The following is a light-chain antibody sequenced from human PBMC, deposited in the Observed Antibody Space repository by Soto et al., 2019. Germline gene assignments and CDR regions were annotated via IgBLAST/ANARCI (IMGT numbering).Light chain of an antibody. CDR2: RNS. CDR1: SSNIGSNF. Sequence: QSVLTQPSSASGTPGQRVTISCSGRSSNIGSNFVYWYQHLPGTAPKLVIYRNSQRPSGVPDRFSGSKSGTSASLAISGLQSEDEADYYCAGWDDSLSGYVFGPGTKLTVL. CDR3: AGWDDSLSGYV. J-gene: IGLJ1*01. V-gene: IGLV1-47*01.